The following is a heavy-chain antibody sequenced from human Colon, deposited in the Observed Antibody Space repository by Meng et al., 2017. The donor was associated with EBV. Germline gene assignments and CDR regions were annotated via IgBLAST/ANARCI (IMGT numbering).Heavy chain of an antibody. Sequence: QVQLQESGPGLVKPPGTLSLTCAVSGGSISSSNWWSWVRQAPGKGLEWIGEIYHSGRTNYNPSVKSRVSMSVDKSQNHFSLRLSSVTAADTAVYYCTTLYGDSISWGQGTMVTVSS. CDR2: IYHSGRT. CDR1: GGSISSSNW. D-gene: IGHD4-17*01. CDR3: TTLYGDSIS. J-gene: IGHJ4*02. V-gene: IGHV4-4*03.